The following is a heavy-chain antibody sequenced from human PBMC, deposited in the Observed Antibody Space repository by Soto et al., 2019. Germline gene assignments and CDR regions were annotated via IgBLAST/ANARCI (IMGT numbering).Heavy chain of an antibody. D-gene: IGHD6-19*01. CDR1: GFTFSDYA. CDR2: VSHDGRNT. V-gene: IGHV3-30*03. J-gene: IGHJ4*02. Sequence: VQLVESGGGVVQPGRSLRLSCAASGFTFSDYAMHWVRQAPGKGLEWVAVVSHDGRNTHYADSVKGRFTISRDSSKNTVSLEMPSLRAGATAVYYCARGGRQWLVTSDFNYWGQGALVTVSS. CDR3: ARGGRQWLVTSDFNY.